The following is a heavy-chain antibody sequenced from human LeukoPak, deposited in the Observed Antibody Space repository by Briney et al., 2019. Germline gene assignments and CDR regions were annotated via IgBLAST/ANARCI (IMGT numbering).Heavy chain of an antibody. CDR2: INTVSSYI. CDR1: GFSFSSYS. CDR3: ARLRRNTDSSGFFYYYDY. D-gene: IGHD3-22*01. V-gene: IGHV3-21*06. Sequence: GGSLRLSCAASGFSFSSYSFNWVRQAPGKGLEWVSSINTVSSYIYYADSLKGRFTISRDNAKNSVYLQMDSLRAEDSAVYYCARLRRNTDSSGFFYYYDYWSQGTLVTVSS. J-gene: IGHJ4*02.